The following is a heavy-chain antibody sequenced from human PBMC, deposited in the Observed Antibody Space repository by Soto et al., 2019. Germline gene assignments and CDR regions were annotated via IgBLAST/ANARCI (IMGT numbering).Heavy chain of an antibody. V-gene: IGHV3-48*02. Sequence: LRLSCAASGFTFSSYSMNWVRQAPGKGLEWVSYISSSSSTIYYADSVKGRFTISRDNAKNSLYLQMNSLRDEDTAVYYCARGLFYYYDSSGYPLQRFDYWGQGTLVTVSS. D-gene: IGHD3-22*01. CDR2: ISSSSSTI. CDR1: GFTFSSYS. J-gene: IGHJ4*02. CDR3: ARGLFYYYDSSGYPLQRFDY.